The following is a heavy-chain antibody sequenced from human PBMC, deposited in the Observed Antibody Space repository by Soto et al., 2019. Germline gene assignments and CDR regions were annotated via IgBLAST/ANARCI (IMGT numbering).Heavy chain of an antibody. CDR1: GGTFSSYA. CDR3: ARVDGNYDILTGYSPIYYGMDV. D-gene: IGHD3-9*01. Sequence: SVKVSCKASGGTFSSYAISWVRQAPGQGLEWMGGIIPIFGTANYAQKFQGRVTITADESTSTAYMELSSLRSEGTAVYYCARVDGNYDILTGYSPIYYGMDVWGQGTTVTVSS. J-gene: IGHJ6*02. CDR2: IIPIFGTA. V-gene: IGHV1-69*13.